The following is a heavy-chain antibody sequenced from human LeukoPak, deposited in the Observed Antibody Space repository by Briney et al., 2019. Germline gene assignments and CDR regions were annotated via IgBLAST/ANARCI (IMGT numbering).Heavy chain of an antibody. CDR2: INPNSGGT. V-gene: IGHV1-2*06. J-gene: IGHJ4*02. CDR3: ARDLKKRSIFDY. D-gene: IGHD6-13*01. Sequence: AASVKVSFKASGYTFTGYYMHWVRQAPGQGLEGRGRINPNSGGTNYAQKFQGRVTMTRDTSISTAYMELRRLRSDDTAVYYCARDLKKRSIFDYWGQGTLVTVSS. CDR1: GYTFTGYY.